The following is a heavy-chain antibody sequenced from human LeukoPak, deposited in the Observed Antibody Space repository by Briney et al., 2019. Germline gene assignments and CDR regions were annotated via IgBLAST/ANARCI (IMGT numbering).Heavy chain of an antibody. D-gene: IGHD3-22*01. V-gene: IGHV4-4*02. CDR1: GGSISSSNW. Sequence: SGTLSLTCAVSGGSISSSNWWSWVRQPPGKGLEWIGEIYHSGSTNYNPSLKSRVTISVDKSKNQLSLKLSSVTAADTAIYYCASEYYYDTSGYYSLAYWGQGTLVTVSS. J-gene: IGHJ4*02. CDR2: IYHSGST. CDR3: ASEYYYDTSGYYSLAY.